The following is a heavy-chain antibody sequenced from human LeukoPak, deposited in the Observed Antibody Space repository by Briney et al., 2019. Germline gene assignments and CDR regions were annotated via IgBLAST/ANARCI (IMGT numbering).Heavy chain of an antibody. CDR1: GGTFSSYA. V-gene: IGHV1-69*06. Sequence: ASVKVSCKASGGTFSSYAISWVRQAPGQGLEWMGRIIPIFGTANYAQKFQGRVTITADKSTSTAYMELSSLRSEDTAVYYCATHIKAAAGTEPWGQGILVTVSS. J-gene: IGHJ5*02. CDR3: ATHIKAAAGTEP. D-gene: IGHD6-13*01. CDR2: IIPIFGTA.